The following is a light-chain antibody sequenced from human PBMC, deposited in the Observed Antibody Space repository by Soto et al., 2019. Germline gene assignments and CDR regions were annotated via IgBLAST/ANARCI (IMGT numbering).Light chain of an antibody. J-gene: IGKJ4*01. Sequence: DIQMTQSPSSLSASVGDRVTITCQASQDISNYLNWYQQKPGKAPKLLIYDASNLERGGPSRFSGSGSGTDFTFTISSLQPEDIATYYCQQYDNLPPVAGGTKVDSK. V-gene: IGKV1-33*01. CDR2: DAS. CDR3: QQYDNLPP. CDR1: QDISNY.